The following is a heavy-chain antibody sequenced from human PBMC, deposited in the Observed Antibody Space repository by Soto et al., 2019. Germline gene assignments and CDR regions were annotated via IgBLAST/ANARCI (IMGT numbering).Heavy chain of an antibody. CDR2: IWYDGSNK. D-gene: IGHD1-7*01. CDR1: GFTFSSYG. V-gene: IGHV3-33*01. J-gene: IGHJ3*02. CDR3: ARVNWNYAFDI. Sequence: GGSLRLSCSASGFTFSSYGMHWVRQAPGKGLEWVAVIWYDGSNKYYADSVKGRFTISRDNSKNTLYLQMNSLRAEDTAVYYCARVNWNYAFDIWGQGTMVTVSS.